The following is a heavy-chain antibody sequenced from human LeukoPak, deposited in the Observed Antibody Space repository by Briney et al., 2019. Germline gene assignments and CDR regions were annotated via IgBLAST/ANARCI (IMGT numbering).Heavy chain of an antibody. J-gene: IGHJ3*02. CDR1: GYTFTTYA. V-gene: IGHV1-3*01. Sequence: ASVKVSCKASGYTFTTYAMHWVRQAPGQRLEWMGWINAGNGNTKYSQKFQGRVTITRDTSASTAYMELSSLRSEDTAVYYCASRRQYCSTTSCSATFDIWGQGTMVTVSP. CDR3: ASRRQYCSTTSCSATFDI. CDR2: INAGNGNT. D-gene: IGHD2-2*01.